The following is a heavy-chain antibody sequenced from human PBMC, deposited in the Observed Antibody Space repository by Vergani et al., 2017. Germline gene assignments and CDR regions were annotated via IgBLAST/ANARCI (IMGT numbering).Heavy chain of an antibody. V-gene: IGHV5-51*01. CDR3: ARRVAYCGGDCFDAFDI. J-gene: IGHJ3*02. CDR2: IYPGDSDT. D-gene: IGHD2-21*02. Sequence: EVQLVQSGAEVKKPGESLKISCKGSGYSFTSYWIGWVRQMPGKGLEWMGIIYPGDSDTRYRPSFQGQVTISADKSISTAYLQWSSLKASDTAMYYCARRVAYCGGDCFDAFDIWGQGTMVTVSS. CDR1: GYSFTSYW.